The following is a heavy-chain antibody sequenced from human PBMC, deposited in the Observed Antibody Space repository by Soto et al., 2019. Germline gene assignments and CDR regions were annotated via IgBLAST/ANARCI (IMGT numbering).Heavy chain of an antibody. CDR3: ARVTEAMYWVNFDY. CDR1: GYTFTSYA. J-gene: IGHJ4*02. D-gene: IGHD2-15*01. Sequence: ASVKVSCKASGYTFTSYAMHWVREATGQRLEWMGWINAGNGNTKYSQKFQGRVTITRDTSASTAYMELSSLRSEDTAVYYCARVTEAMYWVNFDYWGQGTLVTVSS. V-gene: IGHV1-3*01. CDR2: INAGNGNT.